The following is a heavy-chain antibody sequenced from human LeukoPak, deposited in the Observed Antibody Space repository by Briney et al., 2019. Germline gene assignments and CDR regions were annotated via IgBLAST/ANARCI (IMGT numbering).Heavy chain of an antibody. J-gene: IGHJ2*01. CDR3: ARDPGDGYSVWYFDL. Sequence: TSETLSLTCTVSGGSINKYHWSWIRQPPGKGLEWIGYIYYTGSTSYNPSLKSRVTISADTSKNQFSLKVSSVTAADTALYYCARDPGDGYSVWYFDLWGRGTLVTVSS. CDR2: IYYTGST. D-gene: IGHD5-24*01. CDR1: GGSINKYH. V-gene: IGHV4-59*01.